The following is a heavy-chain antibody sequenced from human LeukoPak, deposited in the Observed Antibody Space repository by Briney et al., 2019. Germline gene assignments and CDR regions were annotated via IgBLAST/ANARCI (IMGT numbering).Heavy chain of an antibody. J-gene: IGHJ4*02. D-gene: IGHD3-22*01. Sequence: TRYSPSFQGQVTISADKSINTTFLQWSSLKASDSAIYYCARLYYSASGYPDYWGQGTLVTVSS. CDR2: T. CDR3: ARLYYSASGYPDY. V-gene: IGHV5-51*01.